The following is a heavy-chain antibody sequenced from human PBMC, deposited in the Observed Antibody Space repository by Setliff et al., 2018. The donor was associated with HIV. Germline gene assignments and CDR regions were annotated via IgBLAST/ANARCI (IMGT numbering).Heavy chain of an antibody. V-gene: IGHV4-61*02. CDR2: IYTSGST. CDR1: GGSISSGSYF. CDR3: ARDAPWDRRYYDSSGYVYGMDV. J-gene: IGHJ6*02. D-gene: IGHD3-22*01. Sequence: PSETLSLTCTVSGGSISSGSYFWTWIRQPAGKGLEWIGRIYTSGSTNYNPSLKSRVTISVDTSTNQFSLKLSSVTAADTAVYYCARDAPWDRRYYDSSGYVYGMDVWGQGTTVTVSS.